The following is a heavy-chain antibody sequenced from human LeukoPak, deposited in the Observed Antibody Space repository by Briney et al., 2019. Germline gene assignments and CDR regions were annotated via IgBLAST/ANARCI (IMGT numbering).Heavy chain of an antibody. J-gene: IGHJ4*02. D-gene: IGHD3-22*01. Sequence: GGSLRLSCTASGFTFRNYVMSWVRQAPGKGLEWVSSIRSSGDDTSSADSVKGRFTISRDNAKNTLYLQMNSLRAEDTAVYYCARAHYYDSSGSFDYWGQGTLVTVSS. CDR1: GFTFRNYV. CDR2: IRSSGDDT. V-gene: IGHV3-23*01. CDR3: ARAHYYDSSGSFDY.